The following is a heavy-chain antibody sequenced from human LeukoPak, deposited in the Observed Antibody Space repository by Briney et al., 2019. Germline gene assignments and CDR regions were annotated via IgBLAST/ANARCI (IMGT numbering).Heavy chain of an antibody. J-gene: IGHJ4*02. CDR1: GYTFTSYG. Sequence: ASVKVSCKASGYTFTSYGISWVRQAPGQGLEWMGWISAYNGNTNYAQKLQGRVTITTDTSTSTAYMELRSLRSDDTAVYYCARWDYYDSSGYYDYWGQGTLVTVSS. D-gene: IGHD3-22*01. CDR3: ARWDYYDSSGYYDY. V-gene: IGHV1-18*01. CDR2: ISAYNGNT.